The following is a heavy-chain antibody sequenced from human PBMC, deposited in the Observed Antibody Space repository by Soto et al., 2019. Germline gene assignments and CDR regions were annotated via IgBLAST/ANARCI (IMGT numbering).Heavy chain of an antibody. CDR3: VQGMAVARQWLGY. J-gene: IGHJ4*02. CDR2: ISGDGRDT. Sequence: QVQLVESGGGVVQPERSLRLSCAASGFTFSSYGMHWVRQAPGKGREWVAAISGDGRDTYYGDSVKGRFTISRDNSRTTLYVQMNSLRVEDTAVYYCVQGMAVARQWLGYWGQGTLVTVSA. CDR1: GFTFSSYG. V-gene: IGHV3-30*18. D-gene: IGHD6-19*01.